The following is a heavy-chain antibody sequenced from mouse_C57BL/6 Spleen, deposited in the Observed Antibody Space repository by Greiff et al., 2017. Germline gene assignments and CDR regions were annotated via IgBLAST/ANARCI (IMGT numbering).Heavy chain of an antibody. V-gene: IGHV7-3*01. CDR2: IRNKANGYTT. CDR1: GFTFTDYY. J-gene: IGHJ2*01. Sequence: DVQLQESGGGLVQPGGSLRLSCAASGFTFTDYYMSWVRQPPGKALEWLGFIRNKANGYTTEYSASVKGRVTISRDNSQSILYLQMNALRAGDSATYYCARWRGNGGTFDYWGQGTTLTVSS. CDR3: ARWRGNGGTFDY. D-gene: IGHD2-1*01.